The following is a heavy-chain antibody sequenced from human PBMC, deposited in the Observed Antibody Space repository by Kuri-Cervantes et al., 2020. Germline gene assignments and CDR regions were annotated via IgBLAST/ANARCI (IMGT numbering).Heavy chain of an antibody. Sequence: GGSLRLSCAASGFTFSDYYMSCNSCGSSIYYADSVKGRFTISRDNAKNSLYLQMNSLRAEDTAVYYCAREFGRPAQWFREEKAFDIWGQGTMVTVSS. D-gene: IGHD3-10*01. J-gene: IGHJ3*02. CDR1: GFTFSDYY. V-gene: IGHV3-11*04. CDR2: NSCGSSI. CDR3: AREFGRPAQWFREEKAFDI.